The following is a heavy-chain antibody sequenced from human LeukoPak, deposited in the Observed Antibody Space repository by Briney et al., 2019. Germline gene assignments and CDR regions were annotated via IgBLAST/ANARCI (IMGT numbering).Heavy chain of an antibody. J-gene: IGHJ4*01. V-gene: IGHV4-59*08. CDR1: GVSISSYY. D-gene: IGHD3-16*02. CDR3: ARAGRYLYGSPSYLYFDY. Sequence: SETLSLTCTVSGVSISSYYWRWVRQPGGKGLEWVGYIYYSRSTNYTPSLKSRVTISAEASKDQFSLRLTPVTAADTAIYFCARAGRYLYGSPSYLYFDYRGHGALVTVSP. CDR2: IYYSRST.